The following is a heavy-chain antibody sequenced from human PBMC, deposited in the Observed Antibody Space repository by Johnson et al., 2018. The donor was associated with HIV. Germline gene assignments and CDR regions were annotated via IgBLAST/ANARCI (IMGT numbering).Heavy chain of an antibody. CDR1: GFTFSSYG. J-gene: IGHJ3*02. V-gene: IGHV3-30*02. Sequence: QVQLVESGGGVVQPGGSLRLSCAASGFTFSSYGMHWVRQAPGKGLEWVAFIRYDGSNKYYADSVKGRFTISRDNSKNTLYLQRNSLRAEDTAVYYCAKDKSGRYYDSSGYSLDDAFDIWGQGTMVTVSS. CDR2: IRYDGSNK. CDR3: AKDKSGRYYDSSGYSLDDAFDI. D-gene: IGHD3-22*01.